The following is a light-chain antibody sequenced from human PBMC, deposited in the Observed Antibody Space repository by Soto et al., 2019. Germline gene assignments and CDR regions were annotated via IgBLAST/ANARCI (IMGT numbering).Light chain of an antibody. Sequence: QSALTQPASVSGSPGQSITISCTGTSSDVRDYNYVSWYQQHPGKAPKVLIYEVRNRPSGVSNRFSGSKSGNTASLTISGLQAEDEAHYHCCSYAGSRTFVFGGGTKLTVL. CDR3: CSYAGSRTFV. CDR1: SSDVRDYNY. J-gene: IGLJ3*02. V-gene: IGLV2-14*01. CDR2: EVR.